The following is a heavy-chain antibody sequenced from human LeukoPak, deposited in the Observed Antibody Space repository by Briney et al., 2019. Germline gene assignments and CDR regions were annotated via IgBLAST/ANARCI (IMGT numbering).Heavy chain of an antibody. CDR2: ISGYNGNT. CDR1: GYTFSNYG. D-gene: IGHD2-21*01. Sequence: APVKVSCKASGYTFSNYGITWVRQVPGQGLECMVWISGYNGNTNYERKFHGRVTMTIDKSTTTAYMELSSLASDDTGVYYCARQSVVLSRSPDDAFDIWGQGTRVIVSS. CDR3: ARQSVVLSRSPDDAFDI. J-gene: IGHJ3*02. V-gene: IGHV1-18*04.